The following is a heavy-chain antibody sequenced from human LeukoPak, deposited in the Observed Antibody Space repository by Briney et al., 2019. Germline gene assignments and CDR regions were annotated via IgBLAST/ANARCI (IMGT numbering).Heavy chain of an antibody. CDR1: GFTVSSNY. V-gene: IGHV3-53*01. J-gene: IGHJ1*01. CDR3: ARDYYYDSSGYSLEYFQH. D-gene: IGHD3-22*01. Sequence: GGSLRLSCAASGFTVSSNYMSWVRQAPGKGLEWVSVIYSGGSTYYADSVKGRFTISRDNSKNTLYLQMNSLRAEDTAVYYCARDYYYDSSGYSLEYFQHWGQGTLVTVSS. CDR2: IYSGGST.